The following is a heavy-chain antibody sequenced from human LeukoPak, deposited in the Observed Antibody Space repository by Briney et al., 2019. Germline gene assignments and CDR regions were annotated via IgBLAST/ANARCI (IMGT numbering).Heavy chain of an antibody. CDR2: IVVGSGNT. D-gene: IGHD4-11*01. CDR3: AAGLRGPTVTGRYYYYGMDV. Sequence: ASVKVSCKASGFTFTKSALQWVRQARGQRLEWIGWIVVGSGNTDYAQKFQERVTITRDMFTSTAYMELSSLRSEDTAVYYCAAGLRGPTVTGRYYYYGMDVWGQGTAVTVSS. V-gene: IGHV1-58*01. J-gene: IGHJ6*02. CDR1: GFTFTKSA.